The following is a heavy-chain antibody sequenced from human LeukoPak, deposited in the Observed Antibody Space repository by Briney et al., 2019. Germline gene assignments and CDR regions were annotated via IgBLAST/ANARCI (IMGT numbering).Heavy chain of an antibody. CDR3: TPTPVQLEQGMFGY. D-gene: IGHD1-1*01. J-gene: IGHJ4*02. V-gene: IGHV3-15*01. CDR2: IKSKTDGGTT. Sequence: GGSLRLSCAASGFTFSSAWMSWVRQAPGKGLEWVGRIKSKTDGGTTDYAAPVKGRFTISRDDSKNTLYLQMNSLKTEDTAVYYCTPTPVQLEQGMFGYWGQGTLVTVSS. CDR1: GFTFSSAW.